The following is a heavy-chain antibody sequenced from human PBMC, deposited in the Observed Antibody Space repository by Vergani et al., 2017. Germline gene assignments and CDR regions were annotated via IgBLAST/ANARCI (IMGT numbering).Heavy chain of an antibody. D-gene: IGHD2-2*01. CDR1: GYTFTYRY. CDR2: ITPFNGNT. CDR3: ALAESSTICINSVCITPETGSWFDP. V-gene: IGHV1-45*02. Sequence: QMQLVQSGAEVKKTGSSVKVSCKASGYTFTYRYLHWVRQAPGQALEWMGWITPFNGNTNYAQKFQDRVTITRDRFMSTAYMELSSLRSEDTAMYYCALAESSTICINSVCITPETGSWFDPWGQGTLVTVSS. J-gene: IGHJ5*02.